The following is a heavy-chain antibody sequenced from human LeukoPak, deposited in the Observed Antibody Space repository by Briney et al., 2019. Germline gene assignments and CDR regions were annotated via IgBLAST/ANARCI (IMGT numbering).Heavy chain of an antibody. V-gene: IGHV4-39*07. Sequence: SETLSLTCTVSGGSISSSSYYWGWIRQPPVKGLEWIGEIYHSGRTNCNPSLKSRVTISVDKSKNQFSLKLSSVTAADTAVYYCARVSSSWRNDAFDIWGQGTMVTVSS. CDR1: GGSISSSSYY. CDR3: ARVSSSWRNDAFDI. J-gene: IGHJ3*02. D-gene: IGHD6-13*01. CDR2: IYHSGRT.